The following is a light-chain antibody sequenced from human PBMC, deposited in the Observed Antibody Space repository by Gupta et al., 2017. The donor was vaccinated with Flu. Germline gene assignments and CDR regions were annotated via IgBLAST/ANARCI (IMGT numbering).Light chain of an antibody. J-gene: IGLJ3*02. Sequence: SVFTHPPSLSAPPGQKVTISCSGSSSNIGNNYVSWYQQLPGTAPKLLIYENNKRPAGIADRFSGSKAGKAATLGISGIQNGEEADNYCGTWDSSLRDWVFGGGTKLTVL. CDR2: ENN. CDR3: GTWDSSLRDWV. V-gene: IGLV1-51*02. CDR1: SSNIGNNY.